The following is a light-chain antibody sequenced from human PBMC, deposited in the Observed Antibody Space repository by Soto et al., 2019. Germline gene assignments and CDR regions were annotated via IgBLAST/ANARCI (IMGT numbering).Light chain of an antibody. Sequence: EIVLTQSPGTLSLSPGERATLSCRASQSVSSTFFAWYQQKPGQAPRLLLYATSTRAAGFPDRFSGSGSGTDFTLTISSLEPEDFAVYYCQQYGDTPVTFGQGTKLEL. CDR3: QQYGDTPVT. CDR2: ATS. J-gene: IGKJ1*01. V-gene: IGKV3-20*01. CDR1: QSVSSTF.